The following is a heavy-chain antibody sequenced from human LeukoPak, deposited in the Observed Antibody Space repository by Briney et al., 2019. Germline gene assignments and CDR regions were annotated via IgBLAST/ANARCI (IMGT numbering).Heavy chain of an antibody. CDR3: ARISDTVTTPFDY. J-gene: IGHJ4*02. V-gene: IGHV3-48*01. D-gene: IGHD4-17*01. Sequence: PGRSLRLSCAASGFTFSTYSMSWVRQTPRKGPGWLSYISSSSSTIYYADSVKGRFTISRDNAKNSLYLQMDSLRAEDTAVYYCARISDTVTTPFDYWGQGTLVTVSS. CDR1: GFTFSTYS. CDR2: ISSSSSTI.